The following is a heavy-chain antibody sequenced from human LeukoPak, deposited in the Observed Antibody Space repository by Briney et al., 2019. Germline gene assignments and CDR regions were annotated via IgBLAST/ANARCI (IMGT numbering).Heavy chain of an antibody. V-gene: IGHV3-74*01. CDR2: INTDGSST. D-gene: IGHD6-13*01. CDR3: ARESGLAAALDL. J-gene: IGHJ5*02. CDR1: GFTFSSYW. Sequence: GGSLRLSCAASGFTFSSYWMHWVRQAPGKGLVWVSRINTDGSSTSYADSVKGRFTISIDNAKNTLYLQMNSLRAEDTAVYYCARESGLAAALDLWGQGTLVTVSS.